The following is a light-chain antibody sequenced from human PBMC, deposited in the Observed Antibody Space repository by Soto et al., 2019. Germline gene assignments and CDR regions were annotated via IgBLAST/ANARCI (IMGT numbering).Light chain of an antibody. J-gene: IGKJ2*01. V-gene: IGKV1-5*01. CDR2: DAS. CDR3: QQYNSYSRT. CDR1: QNIITW. Sequence: DIQMTQSPSTLSASVGDRVTITCRASQNIITWLAWYQQKPGKAPKLLIFDASTLESGVPSRFSGSGSGTEFSLTISSLQPDAFATDYCQQYNSYSRTFGPGTKLEIK.